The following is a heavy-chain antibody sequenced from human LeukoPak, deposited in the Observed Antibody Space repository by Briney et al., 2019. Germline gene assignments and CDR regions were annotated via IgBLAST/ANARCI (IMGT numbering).Heavy chain of an antibody. J-gene: IGHJ4*02. CDR3: AKGGIAARTKFDY. CDR1: GFTFSSYG. V-gene: IGHV3-30*02. Sequence: GGSLRLSCAASGFTFSSYGMHWVRQAPGKGLEWVAFIRYDGSNKYYADSVKGRFTISRDNSKNTLYLQMNSLRAEDTAVYYCAKGGIAARTKFDYWGQGTLVTVSS. D-gene: IGHD6-6*01. CDR2: IRYDGSNK.